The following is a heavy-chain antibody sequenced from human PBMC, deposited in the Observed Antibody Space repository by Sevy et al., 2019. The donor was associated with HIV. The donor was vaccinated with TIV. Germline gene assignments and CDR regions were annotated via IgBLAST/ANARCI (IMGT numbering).Heavy chain of an antibody. D-gene: IGHD2-2*01. Sequence: SETLSLTCTVSGGSVSSGSYYWSWIRQPPGKGLEWIGYNYYSGSTNYNPSLKSRVTISVDTSKNQFSLKLSSVTAAETAVYYCARGTRIAPLDYWGQGTLFTVSS. J-gene: IGHJ4*02. CDR2: NYYSGST. CDR1: GGSVSSGSYY. CDR3: ARGTRIAPLDY. V-gene: IGHV4-61*01.